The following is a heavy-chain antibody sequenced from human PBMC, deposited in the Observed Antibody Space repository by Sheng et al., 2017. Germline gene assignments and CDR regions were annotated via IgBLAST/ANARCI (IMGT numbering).Heavy chain of an antibody. CDR1: AYTFISYD. J-gene: IGHJ6*03. V-gene: IGHV1-8*03. Sequence: QLVQSGAEVKKPGASVRVSCKASAYTFISYDINWVRQAPGQGLEWMGWMNPKTGNTGYAQKFQGRLTFTRDTSINTAYMELSSLRSEDTAVYYCARCGFNYGNSFYYYMDVWGKGTTVTVSS. D-gene: IGHD5-18*01. CDR3: ARCGFNYGNSFYYYMDV. CDR2: MNPKTGNT.